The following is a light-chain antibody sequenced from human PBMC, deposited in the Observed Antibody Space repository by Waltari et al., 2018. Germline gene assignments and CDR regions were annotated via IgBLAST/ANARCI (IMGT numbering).Light chain of an antibody. CDR2: EVS. Sequence: QAALTQTASVSGSPGQSITISCAETDSDVGGNHYVFLEQHHPGKAPKLMIYEVSNRPSGVSNRFSGSKSGNTASLTISGLQAEDEADYYCSSYTSSSTVVFGGGTKLTVL. J-gene: IGLJ2*01. CDR1: DSDVGGNHY. V-gene: IGLV2-14*01. CDR3: SSYTSSSTVV.